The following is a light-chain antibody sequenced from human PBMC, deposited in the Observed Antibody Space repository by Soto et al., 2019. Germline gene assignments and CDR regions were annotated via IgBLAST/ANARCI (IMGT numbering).Light chain of an antibody. CDR3: QQYGRSQT. CDR1: QRVSSDS. V-gene: IGKV3-20*01. CDR2: STS. J-gene: IGKJ1*01. Sequence: EIVLTQSPDTLSLSPGERATLSCRASQRVSSDSLAWYQQQPGQAPRLLIYSTSNRATAIPDRFSGSGSGTDFTLTIRRLEPEDFALYYCQQYGRSQTFGQGTKVEIK.